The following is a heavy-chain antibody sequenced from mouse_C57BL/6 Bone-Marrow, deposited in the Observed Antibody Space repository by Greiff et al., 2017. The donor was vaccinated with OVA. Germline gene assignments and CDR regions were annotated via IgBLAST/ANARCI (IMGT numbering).Heavy chain of an antibody. J-gene: IGHJ2*01. CDR2: IDPENGDT. V-gene: IGHV14-4*01. CDR1: GFNIKDDY. CDR3: TTGWLDY. D-gene: IGHD2-3*01. Sequence: EVKLVESGAELVRPGASVKLSCTASGFNIKDDYMHWVKQRPEQGLEWIGWIDPENGDTEYASKFQGKATITADTSSNTAYLQLSSLTSEDTAVYYCTTGWLDYWGQGTTLTVSS.